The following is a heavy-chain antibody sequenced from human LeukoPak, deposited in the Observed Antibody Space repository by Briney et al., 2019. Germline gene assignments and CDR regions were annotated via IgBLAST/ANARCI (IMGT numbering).Heavy chain of an antibody. V-gene: IGHV3-7*01. D-gene: IGHD3-9*01. Sequence: GGSLRLSCAASGFTFSSYWMSWVRQAPGKGLEWVANIKQDGSEKYYVDSVKGRFTISRDNAKNSLYLQMNSLRAEDTAVYYCASAFDWSLYYFDYWGQGTLVTVS. CDR2: IKQDGSEK. J-gene: IGHJ4*02. CDR1: GFTFSSYW. CDR3: ASAFDWSLYYFDY.